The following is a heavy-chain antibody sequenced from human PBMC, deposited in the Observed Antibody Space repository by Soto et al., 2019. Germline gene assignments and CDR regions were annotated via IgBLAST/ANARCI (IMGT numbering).Heavy chain of an antibody. V-gene: IGHV3-11*01. D-gene: IGHD3-16*01. CDR1: GFSFSDYY. J-gene: IGHJ5*02. Sequence: QVQLVASGGGLVKPGGSLRLSCAASGFSFSDYYMSWIRQAPGKGLEWISYISNSGRTIYYADSLKGRFTISRDNAKNSLYLQMNSLRVDDTAMYYCARLPYPWGWFDPWGQGTLVTVSS. CDR3: ARLPYPWGWFDP. CDR2: ISNSGRTI.